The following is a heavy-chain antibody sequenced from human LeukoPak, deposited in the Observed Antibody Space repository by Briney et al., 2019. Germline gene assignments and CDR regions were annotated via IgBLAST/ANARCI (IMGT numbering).Heavy chain of an antibody. CDR3: VKRTMAGVLERRTYYFDY. Sequence: PGGSLRLSCSASGFSFSSYTMTWVRQAPGKGPEWVSIIISGGDTTFYTDSVKGRFTISRDNSKSTLFLQMNSLRAEDTASYYCVKRTMAGVLERRTYYFDYWGQGSLVTVSP. D-gene: IGHD2-2*01. V-gene: IGHV3-23*01. CDR2: IISGGDTT. J-gene: IGHJ4*02. CDR1: GFSFSSYT.